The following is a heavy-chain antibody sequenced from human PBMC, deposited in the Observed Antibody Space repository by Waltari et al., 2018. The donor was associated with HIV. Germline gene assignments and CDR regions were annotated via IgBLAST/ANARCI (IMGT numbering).Heavy chain of an antibody. CDR3: ARVFGGGHFDS. CDR1: GGSFSNNF. D-gene: IGHD3-10*01. Sequence: QVQLRQWGAGLLKPSETLSLTCAVYGGSFSNNFGSWIRQLPGKGLEWIGETNQSGNTRYNPSLKSRVTTSVDTSKNQFSLKLRSVTAADTAMYYCARVFGGGHFDSWGQGT. J-gene: IGHJ4*02. V-gene: IGHV4-34*02. CDR2: TNQSGNT.